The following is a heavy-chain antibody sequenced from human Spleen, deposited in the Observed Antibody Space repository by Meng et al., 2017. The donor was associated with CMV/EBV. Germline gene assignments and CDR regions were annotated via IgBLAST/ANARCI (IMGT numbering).Heavy chain of an antibody. V-gene: IGHV1-2*02. J-gene: IGHJ5*02. CDR2: INPNSGGT. Sequence: ASVKVSCKTSGYSFISNGISWVRQAPGQGLEWMGWINPNSGGTNYAQNFQGRVTMTRDTSISTAYMELSRLRSDDTAVYYCARDFHPDYWFDPWGQGTLVTVSS. CDR3: ARDFHPDYWFDP. CDR1: GYSFISNG. D-gene: IGHD3-3*01.